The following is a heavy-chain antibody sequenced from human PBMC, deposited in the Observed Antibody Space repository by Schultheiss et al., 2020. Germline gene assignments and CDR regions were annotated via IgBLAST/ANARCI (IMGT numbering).Heavy chain of an antibody. CDR1: GFTFSSYG. CDR2: ISYDGSNK. CDR3: AKSGSSLIITHFDY. V-gene: IGHV3-30*18. Sequence: GGSLRLSCAASGFTFSSYGMHWVRQAPGKGLEWVAVISYDGSNKYYADSVKGRFTISRHNSKNTLYLQMNTLRAEDTALYYCAKSGSSLIITHFDYWGQGTLVTVSS. J-gene: IGHJ4*02. D-gene: IGHD1-26*01.